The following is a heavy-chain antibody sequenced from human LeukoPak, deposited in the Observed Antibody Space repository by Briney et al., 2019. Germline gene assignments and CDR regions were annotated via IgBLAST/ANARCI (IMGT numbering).Heavy chain of an antibody. Sequence: ASVKVSCKASGGTFSSYAISWVRQAPGQGLEWMGGIIPIFGTANYAQKFQGRVTITADKSTSTAYMELSSLRSEDTAVYYCARSRPYYYYYMDVWGKGTTVTVSS. D-gene: IGHD6-13*01. J-gene: IGHJ6*03. CDR3: ARSRPYYYYYMDV. CDR1: GGTFSSYA. CDR2: IIPIFGTA. V-gene: IGHV1-69*06.